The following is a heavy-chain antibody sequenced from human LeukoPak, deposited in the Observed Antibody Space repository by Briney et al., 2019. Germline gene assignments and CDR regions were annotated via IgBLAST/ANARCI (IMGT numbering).Heavy chain of an antibody. CDR3: TTIRPDY. CDR2: IKADDYST. CDR1: GFTFSSDW. D-gene: IGHD5-12*01. V-gene: IGHV3-74*01. J-gene: IGHJ4*02. Sequence: PACSLRLTGSASGFTFSSDWMQRVRQSPLEGLVWVSRIKADDYSTDYADSVKGRFSISRNNARNTLYLQMNSLTAEDTAVYYCTTIRPDYWGRGTLVTVSS.